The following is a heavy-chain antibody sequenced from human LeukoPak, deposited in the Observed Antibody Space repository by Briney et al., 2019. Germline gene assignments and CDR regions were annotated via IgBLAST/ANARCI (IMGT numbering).Heavy chain of an antibody. CDR1: GFTFSGSA. V-gene: IGHV3-73*01. J-gene: IGHJ4*02. CDR3: TRGDY. CDR2: IRSKTDNYAT. Sequence: GGSLRLSCAASGFTFSGSAMHWVRQASGKGLEWVGRIRSKTDNYATSYAASVKGRFAISREDSKNTAYLQMNSLKTEDTAVYYCTRGDYWGQGTLVTVSS.